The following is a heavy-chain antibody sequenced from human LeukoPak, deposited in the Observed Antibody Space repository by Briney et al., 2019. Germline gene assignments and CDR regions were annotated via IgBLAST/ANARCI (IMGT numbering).Heavy chain of an antibody. CDR2: IYSDGRT. D-gene: IGHD4/OR15-4a*01. V-gene: IGHV3-53*01. CDR1: GFIVSNKY. Sequence: GGSLRLSCAASGFIVSNKYMTWVRQAPGKGLEWVSLIYSDGRTYYADSVRGRCTISRDNSKNTLYLQMNSLRVEDTAVYYCARRAGAYSHPYDYWGQGTLVTVSS. J-gene: IGHJ4*02. CDR3: ARRAGAYSHPYDY.